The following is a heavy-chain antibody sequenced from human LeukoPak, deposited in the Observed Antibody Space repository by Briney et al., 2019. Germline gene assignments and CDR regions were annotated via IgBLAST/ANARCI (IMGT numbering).Heavy chain of an antibody. CDR1: GGSISSGGYY. CDR3: ASGYSYGMAYYFDY. V-gene: IGHV4-30-2*02. D-gene: IGHD5-18*01. J-gene: IGHJ4*02. Sequence: NPSQTLSLTCTVSGGSISSGGYYWSWIRQPPGKGLEWIGYIYHSGSTYYNPSLKSRVTISVDTSKNQFSLKLSSVTAADTAVYYCASGYSYGMAYYFDYWGQGTLVTVSS. CDR2: IYHSGST.